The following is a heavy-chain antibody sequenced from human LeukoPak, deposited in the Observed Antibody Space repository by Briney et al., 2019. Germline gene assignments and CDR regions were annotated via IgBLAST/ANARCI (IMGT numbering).Heavy chain of an antibody. CDR3: ARDADCSSTSCPRYFDY. V-gene: IGHV4-59*01. CDR2: IYYSGST. Sequence: PSETLSLTCTVSGGSISSYYWSWIRQPPGKGLVWIGYIYYSGSTNYNPSLKSRATISVDTSKNQFSPKLSSVTAADTAVYYCARDADCSSTSCPRYFDYWGQGTLVTVSS. CDR1: GGSISSYY. D-gene: IGHD2-2*01. J-gene: IGHJ4*02.